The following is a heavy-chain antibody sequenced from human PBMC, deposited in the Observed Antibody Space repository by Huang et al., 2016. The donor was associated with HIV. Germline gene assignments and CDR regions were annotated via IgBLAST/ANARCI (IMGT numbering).Heavy chain of an antibody. CDR1: GGPISSGNYF. V-gene: IGHV4-61*09. CDR3: ARGFSRSFEHYFDS. J-gene: IGHJ4*02. D-gene: IGHD3-10*01. CDR2: IDTGGNTLYSPTLSSGST. Sequence: QVQLQESGPRLVKPSQTLSLTCTVPGGPISSGNYFWSWIRQPVGSGLEWIGHIDTGGNTLYSPTLSSGSTIYSPSLRSRVTISVDMSMNLFFLNLTSVTAADTAVYYCARGFSRSFEHYFDSWGQGTLVTVSS.